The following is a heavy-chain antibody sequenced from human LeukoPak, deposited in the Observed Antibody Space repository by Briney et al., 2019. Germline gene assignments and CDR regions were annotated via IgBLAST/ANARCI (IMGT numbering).Heavy chain of an antibody. J-gene: IGHJ4*02. CDR3: ARDRREYCSDTSCYPQNYFDY. CDR1: GGSISSYY. CDR2: IYYSGST. D-gene: IGHD2-2*01. V-gene: IGHV4-59*01. Sequence: SETLSFTCTVSGGSISSYYWSWIRQPPGKGLEWIGYIYYSGSTNYNPSLKSRVTISVDTSKNQFSLKLSSVIAADTAVYYCARDRREYCSDTSCYPQNYFDYWGQGTLVTVSS.